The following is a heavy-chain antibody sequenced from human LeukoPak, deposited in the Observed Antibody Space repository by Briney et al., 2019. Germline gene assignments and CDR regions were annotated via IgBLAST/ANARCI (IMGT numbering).Heavy chain of an antibody. CDR3: ASSPLYYDILTGYAFDI. V-gene: IGHV4-59*08. D-gene: IGHD3-9*01. J-gene: IGHJ3*02. CDR2: IYYSGST. Sequence: SETLSLTCAVYGGSFSGYYWSWIRQPPGKGLEWIGYIYYSGSTNYNPSLKSRVTISVDTSKNQFSLKLSSVTAADTAVYYCASSPLYYDILTGYAFDIWGQGTMVTVSS. CDR1: GGSFSGYY.